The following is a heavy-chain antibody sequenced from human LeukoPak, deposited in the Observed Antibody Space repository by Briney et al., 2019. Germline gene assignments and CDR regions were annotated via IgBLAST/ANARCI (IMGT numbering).Heavy chain of an antibody. CDR3: ARHARHAPFDY. V-gene: IGHV4-38-2*01. J-gene: IGHJ4*02. CDR1: GYSISSGYY. Sequence: SETLSLTCAVSGYSISSGYYWGWIRQPPGKGLEWVGSIYHSGSTYYNPSLTSRVTISVDTSKNQFSLKLSSVTAADTAVYYCARHARHAPFDYWGQGTLVTVSS. D-gene: IGHD2-2*01. CDR2: IYHSGST.